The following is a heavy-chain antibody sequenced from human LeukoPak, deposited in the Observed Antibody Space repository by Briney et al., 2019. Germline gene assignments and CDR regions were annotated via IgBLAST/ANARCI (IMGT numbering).Heavy chain of an antibody. V-gene: IGHV1-69*01. J-gene: IGHJ5*02. CDR1: GGTFSSYV. Sequence: ASVKVSCKASGGTFSSYVISWVRQAPGQGLEWMGGIIPIFGTATYAQKFQGRVTITADESTSTAYMELSSLRSEDTAVYYCARALLRYCSSTSCYWFDPWGQGTLVTVSS. CDR2: IIPIFGTA. CDR3: ARALLRYCSSTSCYWFDP. D-gene: IGHD2-2*01.